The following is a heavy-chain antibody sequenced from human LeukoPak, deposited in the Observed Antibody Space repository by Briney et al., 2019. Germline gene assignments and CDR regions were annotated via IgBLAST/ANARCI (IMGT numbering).Heavy chain of an antibody. CDR1: GGPISSYY. V-gene: IGHV4-4*07. CDR3: ARGLWFGDENPPYFDY. CDR2: IYTSGRT. J-gene: IGHJ4*02. Sequence: PSETLSLTCTVSGGPISSYYWSWIRQPAGKGLEWIGRIYTSGRTNYNPSLKSRVTMSVDTSKNPFSLKLNSVTAADTAVYYCARGLWFGDENPPYFDYWGQGTLVTVSS. D-gene: IGHD3-10*01.